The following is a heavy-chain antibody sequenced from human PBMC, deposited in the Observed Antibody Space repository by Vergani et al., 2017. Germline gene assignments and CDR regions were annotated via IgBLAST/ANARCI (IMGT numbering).Heavy chain of an antibody. J-gene: IGHJ6*02. CDR2: LYSTGST. CDR1: GGSFNTYY. V-gene: IGHV4-59*13. CDR3: ARVMYRDEASTGYRLEGMDI. D-gene: IGHD3-9*01. Sequence: QVQLEESGPGLVKPSETLSLTCTVSGGSFNTYYWSWIRQSPGKGLEWIGYLYSTGSTNYNPSLNSRVTMSVDTSKNQVSLKLRAVTAADTAVYFCARVMYRDEASTGYRLEGMDIWGQGTTVTISS.